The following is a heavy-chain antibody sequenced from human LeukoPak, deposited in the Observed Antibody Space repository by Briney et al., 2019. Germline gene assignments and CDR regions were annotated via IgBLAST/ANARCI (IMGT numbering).Heavy chain of an antibody. CDR1: GGSISSSSSY. V-gene: IGHV4-39*01. J-gene: IGHJ4*02. D-gene: IGHD6-13*01. Sequence: SETLSLTCTVSGGSISSSSSYWGWMRQPPGKGLEWIGSISYSGSTYYNPSLKSRVTISVDTSKNQYSLKVSSVTAADTAVYYCARLRWYGDYWGQGTLVTVSS. CDR3: ARLRWYGDY. CDR2: ISYSGST.